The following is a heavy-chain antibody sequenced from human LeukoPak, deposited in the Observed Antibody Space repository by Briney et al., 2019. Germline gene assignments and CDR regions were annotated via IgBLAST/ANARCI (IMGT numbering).Heavy chain of an antibody. CDR3: ARDSQHLNFDH. Sequence: GGSLRLSCAASGFTFSSYSMNWVRQAPGKGLEWVSYISSSSSTIYYADSVKGRFTISRDNAKNSLYLQMDSLRAEDTAVYYCARDSQHLNFDHWGQGTLVTVSS. CDR1: GFTFSSYS. D-gene: IGHD3-3*02. J-gene: IGHJ4*02. V-gene: IGHV3-48*04. CDR2: ISSSSSTI.